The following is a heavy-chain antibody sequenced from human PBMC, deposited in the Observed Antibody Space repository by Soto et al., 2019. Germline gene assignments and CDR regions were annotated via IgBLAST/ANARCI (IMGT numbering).Heavy chain of an antibody. CDR2: IYHSGST. J-gene: IGHJ4*02. CDR3: ARAPPPDGDFFDY. V-gene: IGHV4-30-2*01. Sequence: SETLSLTCAVSGGSISSGGYSWSWILHPPGKGLEWIGYIYHSGSTYYNPSLKSRVTISVDRSKNQFSLKLSSVTAADTAVYYCARAPPPDGDFFDYWGQGTLVTVSS. CDR1: GGSISSGGYS. D-gene: IGHD4-17*01.